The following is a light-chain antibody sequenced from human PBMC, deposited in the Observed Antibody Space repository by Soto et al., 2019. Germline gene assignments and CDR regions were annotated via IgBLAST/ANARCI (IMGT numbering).Light chain of an antibody. V-gene: IGLV2-14*01. J-gene: IGLJ2*01. CDR2: EVS. CDR1: DIGAYNY. Sequence: QSVLTQPASVSGSPGQSITISCTGTDIGAYNYVSWYQKHPGKAPKVMIYEVSNRPSGVSNRFSGAKSGNTASLTISGLQAEDEADYYCSAYTTTGRYVVFGGGTKLTVL. CDR3: SAYTTTGRYVV.